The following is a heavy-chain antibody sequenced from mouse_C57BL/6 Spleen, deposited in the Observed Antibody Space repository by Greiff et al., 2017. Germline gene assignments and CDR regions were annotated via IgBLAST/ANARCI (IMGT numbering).Heavy chain of an antibody. D-gene: IGHD2-4*01. CDR3: ARSRSYCEYDGAD. CDR1: GYAFTNYL. CDR2: INPGSGGT. J-gene: IGHJ3*01. Sequence: QVQLQQSGAELVRPGTSVKVSCKASGYAFTNYLIEWVKQRPGQGLEWIGVINPGSGGTNYNEKFKGKATLTADKYSSTAYMQLISLTSEDSAVYVCARSRSYCEYDGADWGQGTLVTVSA. V-gene: IGHV1-54*01.